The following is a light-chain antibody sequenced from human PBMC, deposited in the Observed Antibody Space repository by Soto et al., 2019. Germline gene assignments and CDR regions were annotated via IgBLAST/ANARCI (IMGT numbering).Light chain of an antibody. Sequence: EIVITQSPATLSVSPGERATLSCRASQSVRSNLAWYQQKPGQAPRLLIYGAFTRATGIPARFSGSGSGTEFTLTISSLQSEDFAVYYCQPYNNWPLTFGGGTKVDI. V-gene: IGKV3-15*01. J-gene: IGKJ4*01. CDR3: QPYNNWPLT. CDR2: GAF. CDR1: QSVRSN.